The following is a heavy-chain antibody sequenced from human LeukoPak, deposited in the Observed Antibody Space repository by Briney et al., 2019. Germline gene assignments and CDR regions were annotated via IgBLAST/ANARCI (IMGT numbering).Heavy chain of an antibody. J-gene: IGHJ4*02. CDR3: ARVRRVGATPFDY. CDR2: FYHSGST. Sequence: SETLSLTCTVSGGSISSTSYYWGWIRQPPGKGLEWIGSFYHSGSTYYNPSLKSRVTISLDTSKNQFSLKLSSVTAADTAVYYCARVRRVGATPFDYWGQGTLVTVSS. V-gene: IGHV4-39*07. D-gene: IGHD1-26*01. CDR1: GGSISSTSYY.